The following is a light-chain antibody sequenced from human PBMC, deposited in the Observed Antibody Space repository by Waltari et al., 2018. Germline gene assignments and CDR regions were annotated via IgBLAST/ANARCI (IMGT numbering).Light chain of an antibody. CDR1: PSVGRY. CDR3: QKYVNLPAT. CDR2: DAS. Sequence: ELVLTQSPGPLSLSPGERATLSCRASPSVGRYLAWYQQKPGQAPRLLIYDASTRATGIPDRFSGSGAGTDFSLTISRLESEDFAVYYCQKYVNLPATFGQGTKVEIK. V-gene: IGKV3-20*01. J-gene: IGKJ1*01.